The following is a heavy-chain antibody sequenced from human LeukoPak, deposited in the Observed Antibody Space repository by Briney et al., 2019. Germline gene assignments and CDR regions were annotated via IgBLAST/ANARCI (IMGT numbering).Heavy chain of an antibody. CDR2: FDPEDGET. V-gene: IGHV1-24*01. CDR1: GYTLTELS. Sequence: ASVKVSCKVSGYTLTELSMHWVRQAPGKGLEWMGGFDPEDGETIYAQKFQGRVTMTEDTSTDTAYMELSSLRSEDTAVYYCATGGYDHPPGDFDYWGQGTLVTVSS. J-gene: IGHJ4*02. CDR3: ATGGYDHPPGDFDY. D-gene: IGHD2-2*01.